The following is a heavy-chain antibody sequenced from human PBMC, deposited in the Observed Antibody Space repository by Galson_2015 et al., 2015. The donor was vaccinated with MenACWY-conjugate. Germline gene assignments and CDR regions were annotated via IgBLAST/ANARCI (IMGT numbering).Heavy chain of an antibody. D-gene: IGHD3-16*01. CDR1: GFTFSTHW. CDR3: ARRDARLAKLVGACDL. CDR2: IKQDGSAK. J-gene: IGHJ3*01. Sequence: SLRLSCAASGFTFSTHWMGWVRQAPGKGLEWVANIKQDGSAKYYADPVKGRFTISRDNAKNSLYLQMNSLRDEDSAVYYCARRDARLAKLVGACDLWGQGTKVTVSS. V-gene: IGHV3-7*01.